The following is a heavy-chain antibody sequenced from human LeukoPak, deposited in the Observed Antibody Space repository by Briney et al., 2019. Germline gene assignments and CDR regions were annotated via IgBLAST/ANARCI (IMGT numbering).Heavy chain of an antibody. CDR2: ISYDGSNK. Sequence: PGRSLRLSCAASGFTFSSYAMHWVRQAPGKGLEWVAVISYDGSNKYYADSVKGRFIISRDNSKNTLYLQMSSLRAEDTAVYFCARDPKGGFSYGWGAFDIWGQGTMVIVSS. D-gene: IGHD5-18*01. V-gene: IGHV3-30-3*01. CDR3: ARDPKGGFSYGWGAFDI. CDR1: GFTFSSYA. J-gene: IGHJ3*02.